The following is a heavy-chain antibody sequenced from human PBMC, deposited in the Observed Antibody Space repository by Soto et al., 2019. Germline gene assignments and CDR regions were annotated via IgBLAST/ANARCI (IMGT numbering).Heavy chain of an antibody. Sequence: GGSLRLSCAASGFTFSSYWMSWVRQAPGKGLEWVANIKQDGSEKYYVDSVKGRLTISGDNAKNSLYLQMNSLRAEDTAVYYCARTTSKQQLDYWGQGTLVTVSS. D-gene: IGHD6-13*01. J-gene: IGHJ4*02. V-gene: IGHV3-7*03. CDR1: GFTFSSYW. CDR3: ARTTSKQQLDY. CDR2: IKQDGSEK.